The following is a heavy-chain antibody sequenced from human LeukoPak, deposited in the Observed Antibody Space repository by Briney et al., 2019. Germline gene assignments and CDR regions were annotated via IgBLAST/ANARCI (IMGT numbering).Heavy chain of an antibody. Sequence: PGGSLRLSCAASGFTFSSYSMNWVRQAPGKGLEWVSSISSSSSYIYYADSVKGRFTISRDNAKNTLYLQMNSLRAEDTAVYYCARPLYYYDSSGYPRASGAFDIWGQGTMVTVS. CDR1: GFTFSSYS. J-gene: IGHJ3*02. CDR3: ARPLYYYDSSGYPRASGAFDI. D-gene: IGHD3-22*01. CDR2: ISSSSSYI. V-gene: IGHV3-21*01.